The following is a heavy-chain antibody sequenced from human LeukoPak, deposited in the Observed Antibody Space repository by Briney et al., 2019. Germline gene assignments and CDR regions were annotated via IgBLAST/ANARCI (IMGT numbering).Heavy chain of an antibody. CDR1: GDSISGYY. Sequence: SETLSLTCTVSGDSISGYYWAWIRQSAGKGLEWIGHIYAPGSSNYSPSFKSRVTMSIDMSNNQFSLRLNSVTAADTAMYYCARDLEDFDSPANDYWGQGTHVIVSP. CDR3: ARDLEDFDSPANDY. V-gene: IGHV4-4*07. CDR2: IYAPGSS. D-gene: IGHD2-15*01. J-gene: IGHJ4*02.